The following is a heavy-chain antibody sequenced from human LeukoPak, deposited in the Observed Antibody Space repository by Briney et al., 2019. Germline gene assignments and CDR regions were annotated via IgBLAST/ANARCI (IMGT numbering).Heavy chain of an antibody. J-gene: IGHJ6*03. CDR1: GYTFTGYY. D-gene: IGHD3-10*01. CDR2: INPNSGGT. CDR3: ARDRGYQYYMDV. V-gene: IGHV1-2*02. Sequence: ASVKVSCKASGYTFTGYYMHWVRQAPGPGLEWMGWINPNSGGTNYAQKFQGRVTMTRDTSISTAYMELSRLRSDDTAVYYCARDRGYQYYMDVWGKGTTVTVSS.